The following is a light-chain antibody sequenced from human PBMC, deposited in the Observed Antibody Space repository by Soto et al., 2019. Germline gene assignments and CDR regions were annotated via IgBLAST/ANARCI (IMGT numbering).Light chain of an antibody. V-gene: IGKV3-20*01. CDR3: QQYGSSPTT. CDR1: QSVSSSY. J-gene: IGKJ4*01. Sequence: EIVLTQSPGTLSLSPGERATLSCRASQSVSSSYLAWYQQKPGQAPRLLIYGASSRATGIPDRFSGSGSGTDFTLTISRLEPEDFAVYYCQQYGSSPTTFGGGT. CDR2: GAS.